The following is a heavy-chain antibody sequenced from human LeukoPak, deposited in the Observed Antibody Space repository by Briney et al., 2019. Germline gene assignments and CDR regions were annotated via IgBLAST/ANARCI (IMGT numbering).Heavy chain of an antibody. Sequence: SVKVSCKASGGTFSSYAISWVRQAPGQGLEWMGRIIPIFGIANYAQKFQGRVTITADNSTSTAYMELSSLRSEDTAVYYCARDDSGSYYGDYWGQGTLVTVSS. CDR3: ARDDSGSYYGDY. D-gene: IGHD1-26*01. J-gene: IGHJ4*02. V-gene: IGHV1-69*04. CDR1: GGTFSSYA. CDR2: IIPIFGIA.